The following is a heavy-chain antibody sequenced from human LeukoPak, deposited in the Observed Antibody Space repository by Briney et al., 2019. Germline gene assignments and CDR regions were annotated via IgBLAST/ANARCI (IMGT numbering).Heavy chain of an antibody. D-gene: IGHD3-9*01. CDR3: TTDPTGTISDY. J-gene: IGHJ4*02. CDR1: GFTFSNAW. V-gene: IGHV3-15*01. CDR2: VKSKADGGTT. Sequence: GGSLRLSCAPSGFTFSNAWMGWVRQVPGKGLEWVGRVKSKADGGTTDYAAPVRGRFTISRDDSKNTLDLQMNSLKTEDTAVYFCTTDPTGTISDYWSQGTLVTVSS.